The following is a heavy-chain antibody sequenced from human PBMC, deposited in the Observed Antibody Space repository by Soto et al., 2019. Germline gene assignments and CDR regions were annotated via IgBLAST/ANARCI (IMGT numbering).Heavy chain of an antibody. Sequence: SGPTLVNPTQTLTLTCTFSGFSLSTTGEGVGWFRQPPGKALEWLALIYWDDSARYSPSLKSRLTITKGTSENQVVLTLTNTDPVDTATYFWVHRTVSDGGWFGRWERGTLGIVAS. CDR1: GFSLSTTGEG. V-gene: IGHV2-5*02. CDR2: IYWDDSA. J-gene: IGHJ5*02. CDR3: VHRTVSDGGWFGR.